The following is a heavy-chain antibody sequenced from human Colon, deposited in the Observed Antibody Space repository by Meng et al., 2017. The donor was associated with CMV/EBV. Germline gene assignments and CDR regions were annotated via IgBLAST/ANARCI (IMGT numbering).Heavy chain of an antibody. Sequence: ASVKVSCKTSGYSFSDYYIHWVRQTPGQGLEWMAIINLSAETTVYAEKFRDRFTVTRDTSTATVYMELRNMDSEDSAVYFCARDVTSGWQPDYWGQGTLVTVSS. CDR2: INLSAETT. CDR3: ARDVTSGWQPDY. J-gene: IGHJ4*02. D-gene: IGHD6-19*01. CDR1: GYSFSDYY. V-gene: IGHV1-46*01.